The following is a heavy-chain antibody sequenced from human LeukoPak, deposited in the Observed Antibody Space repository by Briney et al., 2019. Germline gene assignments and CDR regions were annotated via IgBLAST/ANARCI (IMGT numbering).Heavy chain of an antibody. Sequence: PSETLSLTCAVYGGSFSGYYWSWIRQPPGKGLEWIGEINHSGSTNYNPSLKSRVTISVDTSKNQFSLKLSSVTAADTVVYYCARGLYYFDYWGQGTLVTVSS. CDR3: ARGLYYFDY. V-gene: IGHV4-34*01. J-gene: IGHJ4*02. CDR2: INHSGST. CDR1: GGSFSGYY.